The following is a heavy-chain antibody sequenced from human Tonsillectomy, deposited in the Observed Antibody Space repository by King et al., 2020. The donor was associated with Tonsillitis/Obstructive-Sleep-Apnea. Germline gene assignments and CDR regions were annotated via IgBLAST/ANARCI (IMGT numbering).Heavy chain of an antibody. D-gene: IGHD3-10*01. J-gene: IGHJ4*02. CDR3: ARGGYDSGSYSAY. Sequence: VQLQESGPGLVKPSGTLSLTCAVSGDSISSSHWWIWVRQPPGKGLEWIGEIYHSGTPNYHPSLKSRVTISIDKSKSQFSLKLSSVTAADTAVYYCARGGYDSGSYSAYWGQGTLVTVSS. CDR1: GDSISSSHW. CDR2: IYHSGTP. V-gene: IGHV4-4*02.